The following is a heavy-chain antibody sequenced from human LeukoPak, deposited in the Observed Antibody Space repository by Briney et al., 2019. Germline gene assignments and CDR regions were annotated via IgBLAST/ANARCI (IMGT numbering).Heavy chain of an antibody. CDR2: IYYSGST. D-gene: IGHD5-18*01. J-gene: IGHJ6*03. CDR1: GGSTSSSSYY. Sequence: SETLSLTCPVSGGSTSSSSYYWGWIREPPVKGLEWIASIYYSGSTYYNPSLKSRVTISVAKSTNHFSLKLSTVPAADTAVYYCSIGTDMGHYYMDVWGKGTKVTVSS. V-gene: IGHV4-39*07. CDR3: SIGTDMGHYYMDV.